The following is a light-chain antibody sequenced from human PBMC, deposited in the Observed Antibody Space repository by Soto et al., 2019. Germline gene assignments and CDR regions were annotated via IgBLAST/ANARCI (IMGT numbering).Light chain of an antibody. CDR2: DAS. V-gene: IGKV3-11*01. J-gene: IGKJ1*01. CDR1: QSVSTY. Sequence: EVVLTQSPATLSLSPGERATLSCRASQSVSTYLAWYQQQPGQAPRLLIYDASNRATGIPPRFSGSGSGTDFTLTISSLEPEDFAVYYCQHRNNRQWTFGQGTKVEIK. CDR3: QHRNNRQWT.